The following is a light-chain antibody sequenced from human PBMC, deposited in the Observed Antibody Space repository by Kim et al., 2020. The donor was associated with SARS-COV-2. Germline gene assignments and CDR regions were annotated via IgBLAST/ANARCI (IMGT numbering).Light chain of an antibody. CDR1: QSVTTN. V-gene: IGKV3-15*01. J-gene: IGKJ1*01. Sequence: EIVMTQSPATLSASPGERATLSCRASQSVTTNLAWYQQKPGQVPRLLIYGPSTRATGIPARFSVSGSGTEFTLTISSLQSEDFAVYYCHQYNNWPQAFGQGTKVDIK. CDR2: GPS. CDR3: HQYNNWPQA.